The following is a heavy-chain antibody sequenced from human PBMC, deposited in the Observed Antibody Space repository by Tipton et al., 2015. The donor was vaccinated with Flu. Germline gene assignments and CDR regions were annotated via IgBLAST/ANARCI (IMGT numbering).Heavy chain of an antibody. D-gene: IGHD4-11*01. CDR3: ARRAFSNYVSEPKNWFDS. V-gene: IGHV4-38-2*01. J-gene: IGHJ5*01. CDR2: IHTTAGT. Sequence: TLSLTCSVSGDSLGSSYYLAWIRQPPGRGLEWIGNIHTTAGTYYNLSLKSRVTISVDRSKNQFSLRLASVTAADTAVYFCARRAFSNYVSEPKNWFDSWGQGTLVTVSS. CDR1: GDSLGSSYY.